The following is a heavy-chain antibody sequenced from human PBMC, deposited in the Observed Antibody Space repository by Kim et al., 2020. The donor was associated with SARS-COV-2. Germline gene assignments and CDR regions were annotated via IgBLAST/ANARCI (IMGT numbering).Heavy chain of an antibody. CDR3: ARVGYDYVWGSYRDYYYYYGMDV. J-gene: IGHJ6*02. CDR2: ISSSSSYT. CDR1: GFTFSDYY. V-gene: IGHV3-11*05. D-gene: IGHD3-16*02. Sequence: GGSLRLSCAASGFTFSDYYMSWIRQAPGKGLEWVSYISSSSSYTNYADSVKGRFTISRDNAKNSLYLQMYSLRAEDMAVYYCARVGYDYVWGSYRDYYYYYGMDVWGQGTTVTVSS.